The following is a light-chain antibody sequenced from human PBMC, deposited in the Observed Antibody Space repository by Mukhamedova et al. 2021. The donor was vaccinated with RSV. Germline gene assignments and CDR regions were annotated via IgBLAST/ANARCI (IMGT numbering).Light chain of an antibody. V-gene: IGKV3-20*01. CDR3: QQYGSSPQYT. Sequence: GERATLSCRASQSVSSSYLAWYQQKPGQAPRLLIYGASSRATGIPDRFSGSGSGRDFTLTISRLEPEDFAGYDCQQYGSSPQYTVG. CDR1: QSVSSSY. CDR2: GAS. J-gene: IGKJ2*01.